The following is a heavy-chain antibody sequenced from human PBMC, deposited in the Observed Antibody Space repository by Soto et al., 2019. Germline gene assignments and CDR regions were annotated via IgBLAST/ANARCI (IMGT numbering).Heavy chain of an antibody. V-gene: IGHV1-2*02. CDR3: ARGRAGFWSGYFTY. D-gene: IGHD3-3*01. Sequence: ASVRVSCKXSGYTFTGYYMHWVRQAPGQGLEWMGWINPNSGGTNYAQKFQGRVTMTRDTSISTAYMELSRLRSDDTAVYYCARGRAGFWSGYFTYWGQGTLVTVSS. CDR1: GYTFTGYY. J-gene: IGHJ4*02. CDR2: INPNSGGT.